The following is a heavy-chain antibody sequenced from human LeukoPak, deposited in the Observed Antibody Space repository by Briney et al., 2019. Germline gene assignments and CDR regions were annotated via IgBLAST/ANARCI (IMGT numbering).Heavy chain of an antibody. CDR1: GFTFSNAW. V-gene: IGHV3-15*01. J-gene: IGHJ6*02. CDR2: IKSKTDGGTT. Sequence: GGSLRLSCAASGFTFSNAWMSWVRQAPGKGLEWVGRIKSKTDGGTTDYAAPVKGRFTISRDDSKNTLYLQMNSLKTEDTAVYYCTTSVSYYYYYGMDVWGQGTTVTVSS. D-gene: IGHD4-17*01. CDR3: TTSVSYYYYYGMDV.